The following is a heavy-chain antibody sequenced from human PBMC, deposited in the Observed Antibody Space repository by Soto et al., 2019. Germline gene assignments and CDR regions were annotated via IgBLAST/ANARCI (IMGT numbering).Heavy chain of an antibody. CDR2: VYSSGTT. V-gene: IGHV4-4*07. J-gene: IGHJ4*02. CDR3: ARDIGSYAYGEGY. D-gene: IGHD3-10*01. Sequence: PEKLPHTYSVSGGSINSYWWSWIRQPAGKGLEWIGRVYSSGTTDYNPSLNSRATLSVETSKNQFSLKLSSVTAADTAVYYCARDIGSYAYGEGYWGQGIQVTVS. CDR1: GGSINSYW.